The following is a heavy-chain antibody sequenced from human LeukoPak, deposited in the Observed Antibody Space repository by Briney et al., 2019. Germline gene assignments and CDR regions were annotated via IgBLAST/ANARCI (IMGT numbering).Heavy chain of an antibody. V-gene: IGHV3-30*02. Sequence: PGGSLRLSCAASGFSFSSYGMHWVRQAPGKGLEWVAFIRYDGSNKYYADSVKGRFTISRDNSKNTLYLQMNSLRAEDTAVYYCAKIPSMVRGVMPFYYYMDVWGKGTTVTVSS. CDR2: IRYDGSNK. J-gene: IGHJ6*03. CDR1: GFSFSSYG. D-gene: IGHD3-10*01. CDR3: AKIPSMVRGVMPFYYYMDV.